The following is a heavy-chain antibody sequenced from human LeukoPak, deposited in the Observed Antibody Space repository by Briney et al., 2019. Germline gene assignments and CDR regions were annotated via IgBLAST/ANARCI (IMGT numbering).Heavy chain of an antibody. D-gene: IGHD6-13*01. V-gene: IGHV4-59*12. Sequence: SETLSLTCTVSGGSISSYYWSWIRQPPGKGLEWIGSIYYSGSTYYNPSLKSRVTISVDTSKNQFSLKLSSVTAADTAVYYCARDSRYASTLAAAGLIYYYYYMDVWGKGTTVTVSS. CDR2: IYYSGST. CDR3: ARDSRYASTLAAAGLIYYYYYMDV. J-gene: IGHJ6*03. CDR1: GGSISSYY.